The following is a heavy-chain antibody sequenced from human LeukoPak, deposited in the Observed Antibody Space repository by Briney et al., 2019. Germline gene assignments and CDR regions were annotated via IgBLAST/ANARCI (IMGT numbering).Heavy chain of an antibody. Sequence: ASVKVSCKASGGTFSSYAISWVRQAPGQGLEWMGRIIPILGIANYAQKFQGRVTVTADKSTSTAYMELSSLRSEDTAVYYCARGTVTTSLVDYWGQGTLVTVSS. J-gene: IGHJ4*02. V-gene: IGHV1-69*04. D-gene: IGHD4-17*01. CDR3: ARGTVTTSLVDY. CDR2: IIPILGIA. CDR1: GGTFSSYA.